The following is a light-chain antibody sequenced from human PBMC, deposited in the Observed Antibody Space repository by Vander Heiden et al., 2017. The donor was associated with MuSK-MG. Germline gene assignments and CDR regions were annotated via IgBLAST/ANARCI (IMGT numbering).Light chain of an antibody. CDR3: TSFTSSGNFWV. CDR2: DVA. V-gene: IGLV2-14*01. Sequence: SALTQPASVSGSPGQSITIPCTGTGSDVGGYNYVSWYQQCAGKAPKLIIYDVADRPSGVSNRFSGTKSGSTASLTSAGLQPEDEAEYYCTSFTSSGNFWVFGRGTKVSVL. CDR1: GSDVGGYNY. J-gene: IGLJ2*01.